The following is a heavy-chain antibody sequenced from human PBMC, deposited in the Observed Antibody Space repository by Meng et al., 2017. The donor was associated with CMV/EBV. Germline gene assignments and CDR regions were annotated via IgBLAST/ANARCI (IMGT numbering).Heavy chain of an antibody. J-gene: IGHJ5*02. Sequence: GGSLRLSCAASGFTFSSYSMNWVRQAPGKGLEWVSSISSSSSYIYYADSVKGRFTISRDNAKNSLYLQMNNLRAEDTAVYYCAGPQPAYYDSSAPKSWGQGTLVTVSS. D-gene: IGHD3-22*01. CDR3: AGPQPAYYDSSAPKS. CDR1: GFTFSSYS. CDR2: ISSSSSYI. V-gene: IGHV3-21*01.